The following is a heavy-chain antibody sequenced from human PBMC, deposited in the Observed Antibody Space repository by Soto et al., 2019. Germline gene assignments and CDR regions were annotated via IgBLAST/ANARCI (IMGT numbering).Heavy chain of an antibody. CDR2: IYSTGTT. J-gene: IGHJ6*02. CDR1: GGSISGHY. CDR3: AREKDYYNNAMDV. D-gene: IGHD3-10*01. V-gene: IGHV4-4*07. Sequence: ASETLSLTCTVSGGSISGHYWTWIRQPTGKGLEWIGRIYSTGTTDYNPSLGSRLSMSVDTSKNQFSLKLTSVSAADTAVYFCAREKDYYNNAMDVWGQGTTVTVSS.